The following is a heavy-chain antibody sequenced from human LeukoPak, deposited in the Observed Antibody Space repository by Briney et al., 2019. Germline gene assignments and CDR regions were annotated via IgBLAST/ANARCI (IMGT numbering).Heavy chain of an antibody. CDR2: INHSGST. Sequence: PSETLSLTCAVYGGSFSGYYWSWIRQPPGKGLEWIGEINHSGSTNYNSSLKSRVTISVDTSKNQFSLKLSSVTAADTAVYYCARASSITGTTRGPRPFDPWGQGTLVTVSS. J-gene: IGHJ5*02. D-gene: IGHD1-20*01. V-gene: IGHV4-34*01. CDR3: ARASSITGTTRGPRPFDP. CDR1: GGSFSGYY.